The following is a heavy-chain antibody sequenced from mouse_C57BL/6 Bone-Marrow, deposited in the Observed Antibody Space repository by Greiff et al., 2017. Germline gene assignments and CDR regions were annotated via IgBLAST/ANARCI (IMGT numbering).Heavy chain of an antibody. Sequence: QVQLQQPGAELVMPGASVKLSCKASGYTFTSYWMHWVKQRPGQGLEWIGEIDPSDSYTNYNQKFKGKSTLTVDKSSRTAYMQLSSLTSADSAVYYCAVDRGYAMDYWGQGTSVTVSS. V-gene: IGHV1-69*01. D-gene: IGHD3-2*01. CDR3: AVDRGYAMDY. CDR1: GYTFTSYW. J-gene: IGHJ4*01. CDR2: IDPSDSYT.